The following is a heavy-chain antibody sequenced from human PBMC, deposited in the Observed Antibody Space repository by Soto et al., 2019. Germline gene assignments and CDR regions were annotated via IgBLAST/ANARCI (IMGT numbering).Heavy chain of an antibody. CDR1: GFTVSSNY. D-gene: IGHD3-10*01. CDR2: IYSGGST. J-gene: IGHJ5*02. CDR3: ARESNFGESYNWFDP. Sequence: EVQLVESGGGLVQPGGSLRLSCAASGFTVSSNYMSWVRQAPGKGLEWVSVIYSGGSTYYADSVKGRFTISRHNSKNTLYLQMNSLRAEDTAVYYCARESNFGESYNWFDPWGQGTLVTVSS. V-gene: IGHV3-53*04.